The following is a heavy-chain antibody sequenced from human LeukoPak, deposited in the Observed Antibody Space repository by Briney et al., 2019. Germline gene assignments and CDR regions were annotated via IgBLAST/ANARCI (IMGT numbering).Heavy chain of an antibody. CDR3: AKVPQGWSWDFDY. V-gene: IGHV3-23*01. CDR1: GFTFSRYA. J-gene: IGHJ4*02. CDR2: ISGSGGRT. D-gene: IGHD1-26*01. Sequence: GGSLRLSCAASGFTFSRYAMSWVRQAPGKGVEGVPAISGSGGRTYYADSVKGRFTISRDNSKNTLYLQMNSLRAEDTAVYYCAKVPQGWSWDFDYWGQGTLVTVSS.